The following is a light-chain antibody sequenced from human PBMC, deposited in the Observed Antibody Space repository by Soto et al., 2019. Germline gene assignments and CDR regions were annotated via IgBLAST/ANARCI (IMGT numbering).Light chain of an antibody. CDR3: QQYGNSPFT. V-gene: IGKV3-20*01. Sequence: ENVLTQSPGTLSLSPGDRATLSCRASQSVTDSYLAWYQQKPGQAPRLLIYAASRRATGIPDSFSGSGSGTDFTLTISRLEPEDFAMYYCQQYGNSPFTFGQGTRLEIK. CDR2: AAS. J-gene: IGKJ5*01. CDR1: QSVTDSY.